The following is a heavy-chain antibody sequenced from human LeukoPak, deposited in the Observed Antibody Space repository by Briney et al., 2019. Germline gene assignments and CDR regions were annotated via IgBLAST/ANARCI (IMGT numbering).Heavy chain of an antibody. D-gene: IGHD6-13*01. CDR3: ASSKWSAGGDYYHYMDV. J-gene: IGHJ6*03. Sequence: ASVKVSCKASGYTFTSYGISWVRQAPGQGLEWMGWISAYNGNTNYAQKLQGRVTMTTDTSTNTAYMELRSLRSDDTAVYYCASSKWSAGGDYYHYMDVWGKGTTATVSS. CDR1: GYTFTSYG. CDR2: ISAYNGNT. V-gene: IGHV1-18*01.